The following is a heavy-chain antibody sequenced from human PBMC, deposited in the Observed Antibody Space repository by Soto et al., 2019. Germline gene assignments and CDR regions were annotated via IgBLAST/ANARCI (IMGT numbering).Heavy chain of an antibody. V-gene: IGHV3-30*03. Sequence: QVQLVESGGGVVQPGRSLRLSCAASGFTFSSYGMHWVRQAPGKGLEWVAVISYDGINKYYADSVKGRFTISRDNSKNTLDLQMNSLRAEDTAVYYCATVFSGGYGWEDAFEIWGQGTMVTVSS. CDR1: GFTFSSYG. CDR3: ATVFSGGYGWEDAFEI. D-gene: IGHD5-12*01. CDR2: ISYDGINK. J-gene: IGHJ3*02.